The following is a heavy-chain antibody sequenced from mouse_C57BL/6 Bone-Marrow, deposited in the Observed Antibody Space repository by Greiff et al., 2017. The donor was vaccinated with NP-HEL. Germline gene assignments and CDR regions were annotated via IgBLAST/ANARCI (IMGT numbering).Heavy chain of an antibody. CDR2: ISSGSSTI. J-gene: IGHJ1*03. D-gene: IGHD2-3*01. V-gene: IGHV5-17*01. CDR3: ARSRWLLLYWYFDV. CDR1: GFTFSDYG. Sequence: EVKLVESGGGLVKPGGSLKLSCAASGFTFSDYGMHWVRQAPEKGLEWVAYISSGSSTIYYADTVKGRFTISRDNAKNTLFLQMTSLRSEDTAMYYGARSRWLLLYWYFDVWGTGTTVTVSS.